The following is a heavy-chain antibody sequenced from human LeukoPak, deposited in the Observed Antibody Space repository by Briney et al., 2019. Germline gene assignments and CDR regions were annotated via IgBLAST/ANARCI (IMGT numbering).Heavy chain of an antibody. D-gene: IGHD3-10*02. V-gene: IGHV3-48*03. J-gene: IGHJ6*04. CDR1: GFTFSTFA. Sequence: GGSLRLSCAASGFTFSTFAMIWVRQAPGKGLEWVSYISSSGSTIYYADSVKGRFTIPRDNAKNSLYLQMNSLRAEDTAVYYCAELGITMIGGVWGKGTTVTISS. CDR3: AELGITMIGGV. CDR2: ISSSGSTI.